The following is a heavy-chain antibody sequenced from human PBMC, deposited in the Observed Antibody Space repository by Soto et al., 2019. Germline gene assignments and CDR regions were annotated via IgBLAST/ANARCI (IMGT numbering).Heavy chain of an antibody. D-gene: IGHD4-17*01. V-gene: IGHV3-33*01. J-gene: IGHJ4*02. Sequence: HPGGSLRLSCAASGFTFSSYGMHWVRQAPGKGLEWVAVIWYDGSNKYYADSVKGRFTISRDNSKNTLYLQMNSLRAEDTAVYYCARGRSTVTTFDYWGQGTLVTVSS. CDR3: ARGRSTVTTFDY. CDR1: GFTFSSYG. CDR2: IWYDGSNK.